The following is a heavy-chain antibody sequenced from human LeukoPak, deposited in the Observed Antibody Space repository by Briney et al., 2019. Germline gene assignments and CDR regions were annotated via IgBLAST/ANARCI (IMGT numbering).Heavy chain of an antibody. D-gene: IGHD6-19*01. Sequence: GGSLRLSCAASGFTFSSYSMNWVRQAPGKGLEWVSSISSSSYIYYADSVKGRFTISRDNAKNSLYLQMNSLRAEDTAVYYCARFQGYSSGWSCWFDPWGQGTLVTVSS. CDR1: GFTFSSYS. CDR3: ARFQGYSSGWSCWFDP. V-gene: IGHV3-21*01. J-gene: IGHJ5*02. CDR2: ISSSSYI.